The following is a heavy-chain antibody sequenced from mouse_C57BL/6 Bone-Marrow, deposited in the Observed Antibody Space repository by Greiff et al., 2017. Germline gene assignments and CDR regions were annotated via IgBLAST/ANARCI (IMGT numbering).Heavy chain of an antibody. CDR1: GFTFSSYA. J-gene: IGHJ3*02. V-gene: IGHV5-4*03. Sequence: DVMLVESGGGLVKPGGSLKLSCAASGFTFSSYAMSWVRQTPEKRLEWVATISDGGSYTYYPDNVKGRFTISRDNAKNNLYLQMSHLKSEDTAMYYCARGIYGGYWGQGTLVTVSA. D-gene: IGHD1-1*01. CDR3: ARGIYGGY. CDR2: ISDGGSYT.